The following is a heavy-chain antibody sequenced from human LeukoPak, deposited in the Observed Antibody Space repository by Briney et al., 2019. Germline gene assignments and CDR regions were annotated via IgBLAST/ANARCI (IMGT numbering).Heavy chain of an antibody. CDR3: ARDPTTVTTIFDS. CDR1: GVSISAYY. Sequence: SETLSLTCSVSGVSISAYYWSWIRQPAGKGLEWIGRIYPGESIYASENTNYNPSLKSRVSMSGDTSKDQVSLKLRSVTAADTAVYYCARDPTTVTTIFDSWGQGTLVTVSS. D-gene: IGHD4-17*01. J-gene: IGHJ4*02. CDR2: IYPGESIYASENT. V-gene: IGHV4-4*07.